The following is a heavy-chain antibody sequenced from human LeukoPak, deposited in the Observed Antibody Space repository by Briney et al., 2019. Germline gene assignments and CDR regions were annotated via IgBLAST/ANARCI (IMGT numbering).Heavy chain of an antibody. D-gene: IGHD6-19*01. Sequence: ASVKVSCKASGYTFTSYGISWVRQAPGQGLEWMGWISAYNGNTNYAQKLQGRVTMTTDTSTSTAYMELRSLRSDDTAVYYCARDLRIAVAMAGPDAFDIWGQGTMVTVSS. J-gene: IGHJ3*02. V-gene: IGHV1-18*01. CDR2: ISAYNGNT. CDR3: ARDLRIAVAMAGPDAFDI. CDR1: GYTFTSYG.